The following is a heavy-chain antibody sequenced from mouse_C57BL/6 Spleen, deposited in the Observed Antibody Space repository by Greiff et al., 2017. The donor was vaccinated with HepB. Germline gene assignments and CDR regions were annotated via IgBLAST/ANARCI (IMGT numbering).Heavy chain of an antibody. CDR2: INPDSSTI. D-gene: IGHD1-1*01. V-gene: IGHV4-1*01. Sequence: AASGIDFSRYWMSWVRRAPGKGLEWIGEINPDSSTINYAPSLKDKFIISRDNAKNTLYLQMSKVRSEDTALYYCARPRGSSHIYWYFDVWGTGTTVTVSS. CDR3: ARPRGSSHIYWYFDV. J-gene: IGHJ1*03. CDR1: GIDFSRYW.